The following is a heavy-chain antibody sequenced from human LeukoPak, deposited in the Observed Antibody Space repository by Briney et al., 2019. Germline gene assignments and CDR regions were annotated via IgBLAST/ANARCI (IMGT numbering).Heavy chain of an antibody. D-gene: IGHD3-22*01. V-gene: IGHV3-30-3*01. CDR3: VSDSSGYYYRGYFDY. CDR2: ISYDGSNK. CDR1: GFTFSSYA. J-gene: IGHJ4*02. Sequence: GGSLRLSCAASGFTFSSYAMHWVRQAPGKGLEWVAVISYDGSNKYYADSVKGRFTISRDNSKNTLYLQMNSLRAEDTVVYYCVSDSSGYYYRGYFDYWGQGTLVTVSS.